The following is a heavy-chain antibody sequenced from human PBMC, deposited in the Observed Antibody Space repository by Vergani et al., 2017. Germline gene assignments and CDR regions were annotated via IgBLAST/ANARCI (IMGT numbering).Heavy chain of an antibody. CDR3: ARSHGYCSSTSCYTDNWFDP. J-gene: IGHJ5*02. CDR2: IYPGDSDT. D-gene: IGHD2-2*02. Sequence: EVQLVQSGAEVKKPGESLKISCTGSGYSFTSYWIGWVRPMPGKGLEWMGIIYPGDSDTRYSPSFQGQVTISADKSISTAYLQWSSLKASDTAMYYCARSHGYCSSTSCYTDNWFDPWGQGTLVTVSS. CDR1: GYSFTSYW. V-gene: IGHV5-51*03.